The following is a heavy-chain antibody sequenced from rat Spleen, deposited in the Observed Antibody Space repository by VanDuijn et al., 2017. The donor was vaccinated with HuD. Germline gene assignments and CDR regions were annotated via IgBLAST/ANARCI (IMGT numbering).Heavy chain of an antibody. D-gene: IGHD1-9*01. CDR2: ISSGGST. Sequence: QVQLKESGPGLVQPSQTLSLTCTVSGFSLTSNGVSWVRQPPGKGLEWIAAISSGGSTYYNSALKSRLRISRDTSKSRIFLKINSLQTEDTAIYFWTRDSTYPWGYFDFWCPGTMVTVSS. CDR1: GFSLTSNG. V-gene: IGHV2S12*01. J-gene: IGHJ1*01. CDR3: TRDSTYPWGYFDF.